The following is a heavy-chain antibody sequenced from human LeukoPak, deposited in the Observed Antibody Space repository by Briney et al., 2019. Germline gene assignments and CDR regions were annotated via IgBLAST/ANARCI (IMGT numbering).Heavy chain of an antibody. CDR3: AREEDSSGYYEYFQH. V-gene: IGHV4-59*01. CDR2: IYYSGST. Sequence: SETLSLTCTVSGGSISSYYWSWIRQPPGKGLEWIGYIYYSGSTNYNPSLKSRVTISVDTSKNQFSLKLSSVTAADTAVYYCAREEDSSGYYEYFQHWGQGTLVTVSS. CDR1: GGSISSYY. J-gene: IGHJ1*01. D-gene: IGHD3-22*01.